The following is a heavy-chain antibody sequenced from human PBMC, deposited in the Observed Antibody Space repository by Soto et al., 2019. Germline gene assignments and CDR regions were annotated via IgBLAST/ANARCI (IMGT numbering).Heavy chain of an antibody. D-gene: IGHD1-26*01. Sequence: SETLSLTCTVSGGSISSGGYYWSWIRQHPGKGLEWIGYIYYSGSTYYNPSLKSRVTISVDTSKNQFSLKLSSVTAADTAVYYCVRIVGVARRGQDYWGQATLVTVSS. CDR2: IYYSGST. CDR3: VRIVGVARRGQDY. CDR1: GGSISSGGYY. V-gene: IGHV4-31*03. J-gene: IGHJ4*02.